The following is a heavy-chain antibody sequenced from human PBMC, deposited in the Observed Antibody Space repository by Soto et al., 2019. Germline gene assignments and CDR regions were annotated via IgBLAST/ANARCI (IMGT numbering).Heavy chain of an antibody. CDR1: GGTFSSYA. V-gene: IGHV1-69*12. CDR2: IIPIFGTA. CDR3: ARDSDYYDSSGPPAHGY. Sequence: QVQLVQSGAEVKKPGSSVKVSCKASGGTFSSYAISWVRQAPGQGLEWMGGIIPIFGTANYAQKFQGRVTSTAXXSXSXXYMERSSLRSEDTAVYYCARDSDYYDSSGPPAHGYWGQGTLVTVSS. D-gene: IGHD3-22*01. J-gene: IGHJ4*02.